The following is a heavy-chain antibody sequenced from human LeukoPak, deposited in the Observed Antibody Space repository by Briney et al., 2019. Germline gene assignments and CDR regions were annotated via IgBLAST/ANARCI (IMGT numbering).Heavy chain of an antibody. Sequence: GGSLRLSCAASGFTFSGNWMGWIRQAPEKGLEWVANVKQDGREKYYVDSVRGRFTISRDNAKNSLSLQMNSLRGEDTAVYYCARGGPRGSFDYWGQGTLVTVSS. CDR2: VKQDGREK. J-gene: IGHJ4*02. D-gene: IGHD1-26*01. CDR1: GFTFSGNW. V-gene: IGHV3-7*04. CDR3: ARGGPRGSFDY.